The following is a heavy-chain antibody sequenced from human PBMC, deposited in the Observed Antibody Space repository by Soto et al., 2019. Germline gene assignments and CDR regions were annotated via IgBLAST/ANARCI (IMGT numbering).Heavy chain of an antibody. CDR1: GYTXNSYG. CDR2: ISAYNGNK. D-gene: IGHD5-18*01. J-gene: IGHJ4*02. V-gene: IGHV1-18*01. Sequence: SXKVSFKASGYTXNSYGSRLVRQAPGQGLEWMGWISAYNGNKNYAQKLQGRVTMTTHTSTSTAYMELRSLRYYDPAVYYSARVIRDTAMVTASRFDYWGQGTLGTVSS. CDR3: ARVIRDTAMVTASRFDY.